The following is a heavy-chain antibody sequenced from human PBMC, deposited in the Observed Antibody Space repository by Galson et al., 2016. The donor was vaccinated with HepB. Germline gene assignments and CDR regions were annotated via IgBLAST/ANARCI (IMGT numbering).Heavy chain of an antibody. D-gene: IGHD6-19*01. CDR3: ARHLPAGGWYEGYFDL. Sequence: SETLSLTCTVSGGSISSYYWSWIRQPPGKGLEWIGYIYYSGSTNSNPSLKSRLTISVDTSKNQFSLKLSSVTAADTAVYSCARHLPAGGWYEGYFDLWGRGTLVTVSS. J-gene: IGHJ2*01. V-gene: IGHV4-59*08. CDR1: GGSISSYY. CDR2: IYYSGST.